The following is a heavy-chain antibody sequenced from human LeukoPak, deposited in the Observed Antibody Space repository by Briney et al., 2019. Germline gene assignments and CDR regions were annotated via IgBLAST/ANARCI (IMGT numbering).Heavy chain of an antibody. J-gene: IGHJ4*02. Sequence: PGGSLRLSCAASGFTFSSYWMHWVRQAPGKGLVWVSRIKFDESATNYADSVKGRFTISRDNDRNTVYLQMNSLGGEDTAVYYCARGGRGTYLNDYWGQGTLVTVSS. CDR1: GFTFSSYW. CDR3: ARGGRGTYLNDY. D-gene: IGHD1-26*01. CDR2: IKFDESAT. V-gene: IGHV3-74*01.